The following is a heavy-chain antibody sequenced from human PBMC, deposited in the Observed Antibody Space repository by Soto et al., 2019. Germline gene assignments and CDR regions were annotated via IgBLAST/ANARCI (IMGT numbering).Heavy chain of an antibody. V-gene: IGHV4-39*01. CDR1: GGSIISTISY. D-gene: IGHD3-10*01. Sequence: SSETLSLTCTGSGGSIISTISYWGWIRQPPGKGLEWIGSIHYSGSTYYNPSLKSRVTISVDTSKNQFSLKLSSVTAADTAVYYCARLHYGSDSYYIAVYWFAPWGQGTLVTVSS. J-gene: IGHJ5*02. CDR3: ARLHYGSDSYYIAVYWFAP. CDR2: IHYSGST.